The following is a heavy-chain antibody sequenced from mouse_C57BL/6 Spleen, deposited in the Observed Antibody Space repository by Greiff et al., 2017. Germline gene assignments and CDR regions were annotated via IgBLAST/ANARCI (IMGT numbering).Heavy chain of an antibody. CDR2: IHPNSGST. J-gene: IGHJ4*01. V-gene: IGHV1-64*01. CDR3: ARVWIRGDYDGGYARYY. Sequence: QVQLQQPGAELVKPGASVKLSCKASGYTFTSYWMHWVKQRPGQGLEWIGMIHPNSGSTNYNEKFKGKATLTVDKSSSTAYLQLSRLTSEDSAVYDGARVWIRGDYDGGYARYYWGQGTLVTVSS. CDR1: GYTFTSYW. D-gene: IGHD2-4*01.